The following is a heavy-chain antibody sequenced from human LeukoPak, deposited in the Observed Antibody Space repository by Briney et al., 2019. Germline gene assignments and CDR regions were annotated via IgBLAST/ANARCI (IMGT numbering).Heavy chain of an antibody. D-gene: IGHD4-23*01. CDR2: INPNSGGT. CDR3: ARGVTTVVTHFDY. Sequence: ASVKVSCKASGYTFTSYYMHRVRQAPGQGLEWMGWINPNSGGTNYAQKFQGRVTMTRDTSISTAYMELSRLRSDDTAVYYCARGVTTVVTHFDYWGQGTLVTVSS. V-gene: IGHV1-2*02. J-gene: IGHJ4*02. CDR1: GYTFTSYY.